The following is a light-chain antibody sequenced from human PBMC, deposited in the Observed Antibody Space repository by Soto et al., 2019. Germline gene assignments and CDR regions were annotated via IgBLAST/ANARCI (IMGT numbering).Light chain of an antibody. CDR3: QQYGSSPYT. CDR2: GAS. J-gene: IGKJ2*01. V-gene: IGKV3-20*01. CDR1: QSFSSSY. Sequence: EIVLTQSPGTLSLSPGGRATLSCRASQSFSSSYLAWYQQKPGQAPRLLNYGASSRATGIPDMFSGSGSGTDFTLTISRLEPEDFAVYYCQQYGSSPYTFGQGTKLEIK.